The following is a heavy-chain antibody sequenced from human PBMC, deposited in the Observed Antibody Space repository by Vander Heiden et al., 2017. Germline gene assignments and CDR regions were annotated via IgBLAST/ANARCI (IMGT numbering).Heavy chain of an antibody. CDR2: SRNKANSYTT. CDR3: ARNSRDYYYYGMDV. CDR1: GLTLSDHY. V-gene: IGHV3-72*01. Sequence: EVQLVESGGGLVQPRGSLRLSCAASGLTLSDHYMDWVRQAPGKGLGWVGRSRNKANSYTTKYAASVKGRFTISRDDSKNSLFLQMHSLKTEDTAVYYCARNSRDYYYYGMDVWGQGTTVTVSS. J-gene: IGHJ6*02. D-gene: IGHD2-15*01.